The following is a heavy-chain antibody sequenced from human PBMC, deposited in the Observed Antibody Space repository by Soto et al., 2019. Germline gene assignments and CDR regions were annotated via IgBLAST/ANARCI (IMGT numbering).Heavy chain of an antibody. CDR1: GCSISSGGYY. V-gene: IGHV4-30-4*01. CDR3: ARAGDKNWFDH. D-gene: IGHD1-26*01. J-gene: IGHJ5*02. CDR2: IYYSGRT. Sequence: PXETLSLTCTVSGCSISSGGYYWSWIRQSPEKGLEWIGYIYYSGRTYYNPSLKSRLTISFDTSKNQFSLKLSSVTAADTAVYYCARAGDKNWFDHWGQGTLVTVSS.